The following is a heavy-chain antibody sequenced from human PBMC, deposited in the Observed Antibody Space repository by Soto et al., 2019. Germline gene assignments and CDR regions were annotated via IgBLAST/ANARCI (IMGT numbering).Heavy chain of an antibody. CDR3: AHSRDPGTYCSSTSCLRWFDP. J-gene: IGHJ5*02. CDR1: GFSLTTTGVG. CDR2: IYWNDDK. D-gene: IGHD2-2*01. Sequence: QITLRESGPPLVKPTRTLTLTCTFSGFSLTTTGVGVGWIRQSPGKALEWLALIYWNDDKRYSPSLRSRLTITGDTSKNQVVLTMTNMDPVDTATYYCAHSRDPGTYCSSTSCLRWFDPWGQGTLVIVSS. V-gene: IGHV2-5*01.